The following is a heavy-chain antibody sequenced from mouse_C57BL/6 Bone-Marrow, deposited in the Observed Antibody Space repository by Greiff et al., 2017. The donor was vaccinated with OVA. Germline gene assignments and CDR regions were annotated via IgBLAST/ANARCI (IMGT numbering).Heavy chain of an antibody. CDR2: IDPNSGGT. Sequence: QVQLQQPGAELVKPGASVKLSCKASGYTFTSYWMHWVKQRPGRGLEWIGRIDPNSGGTKYNEKFKSKATLTVDKPSSTAYMQLSSLTSEDSAVYYCARFRKITTVVDSYYFDYWGQGTTLTVSS. CDR3: ARFRKITTVVDSYYFDY. J-gene: IGHJ2*01. V-gene: IGHV1-72*01. D-gene: IGHD1-1*01. CDR1: GYTFTSYW.